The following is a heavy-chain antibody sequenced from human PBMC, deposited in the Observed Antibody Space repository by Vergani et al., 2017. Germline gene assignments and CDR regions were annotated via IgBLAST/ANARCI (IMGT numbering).Heavy chain of an antibody. V-gene: IGHV2-5*04. CDR3: VYRKTYRGTSVCFYPFYYSYYMDV. D-gene: IGHD1-1*01. J-gene: IGHJ6*03. CDR2: IYWNDDQ. Sequence: QITLKESGPTLVKPTQTLTLSCTFSGFSLNTRGVSVAWIRQPPGKALDWLPLIYWNDDQHYSPSLNNRVTITKDTSKNQVVLTMTNMDYVDTGTYYCVYRKTYRGTSVCFYPFYYSYYMDVWGKGTTVTVSS. CDR1: GFSLNTRGVS.